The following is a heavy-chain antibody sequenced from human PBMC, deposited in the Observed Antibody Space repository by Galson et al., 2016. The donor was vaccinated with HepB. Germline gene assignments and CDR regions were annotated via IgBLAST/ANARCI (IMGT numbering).Heavy chain of an antibody. CDR1: GFIFSSYW. CDR2: IKQDGSEK. J-gene: IGHJ4*02. V-gene: IGHV3-7*05. Sequence: SLRLSCAASGFIFSSYWMSWVRQAPGKGLEWVANIKQDGSEKNYVDSVKGRFTISRDNAKNSLYLQMNSLRAEDTAVYYCARNKLQYIDYWGQGTLVTVSS. D-gene: IGHD1-26*01. CDR3: ARNKLQYIDY.